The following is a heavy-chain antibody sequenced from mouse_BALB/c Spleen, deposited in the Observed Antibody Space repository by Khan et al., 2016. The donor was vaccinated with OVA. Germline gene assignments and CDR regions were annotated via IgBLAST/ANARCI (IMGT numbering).Heavy chain of an antibody. Sequence: EVVLVVSGGGLVQPKGSLKLSCAASGFTFNTYAMNWVRQAPGKGLEWVARIRSKSNNYATYYADSVKDRFTISRDDSQSMLYLQMNNLKTEDTAMYYCVSRSWFAYWGQGTLVTVSA. CDR3: VSRSWFAY. J-gene: IGHJ3*01. CDR2: IRSKSNNYAT. CDR1: GFTFNTYA. V-gene: IGHV10-1*02.